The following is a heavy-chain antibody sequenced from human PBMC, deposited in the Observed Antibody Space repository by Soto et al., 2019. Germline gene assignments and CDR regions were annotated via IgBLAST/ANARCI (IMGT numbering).Heavy chain of an antibody. CDR1: GYTFTNYA. CDR3: AKARAQYYDFWSGYPVDY. Sequence: ASVKGSCKASGYTFTNYAMHWVRQAPGQRLEWMGWINAGNGNTKYSQKFQGRVTITRDTSASTAYMELSSLRSEDTAVYYCAKARAQYYDFWSGYPVDYWGQGTLVTVSS. J-gene: IGHJ4*02. D-gene: IGHD3-3*01. CDR2: INAGNGNT. V-gene: IGHV1-3*01.